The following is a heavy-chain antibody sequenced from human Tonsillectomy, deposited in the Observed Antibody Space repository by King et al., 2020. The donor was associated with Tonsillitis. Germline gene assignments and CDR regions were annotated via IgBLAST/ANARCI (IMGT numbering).Heavy chain of an antibody. CDR3: ARAQGGDKAMAYDY. D-gene: IGHD5-18*01. CDR1: GFTFSSYS. V-gene: IGHV3-21*01. Sequence: DVQLVESGGGLVKPGGSLRLSCAASGFTFSSYSMNWVRQAPGKGLEWVSSISSSSSYIYYADSLKGRFTISRDNAKNSLYLQMNSLRAEDTAVYYCARAQGGDKAMAYDYWGQGTLVTVSS. CDR2: ISSSSSYI. J-gene: IGHJ4*02.